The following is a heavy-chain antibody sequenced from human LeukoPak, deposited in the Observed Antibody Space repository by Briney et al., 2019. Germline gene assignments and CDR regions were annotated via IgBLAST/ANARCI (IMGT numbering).Heavy chain of an antibody. CDR3: ASGVVVVPARFDY. J-gene: IGHJ4*02. CDR2: ISWNSGSI. D-gene: IGHD2-15*01. Sequence: GGSLRLSCAASGFTFDDYAMHWVRQAPGKGLEWVSGISWNSGSIGYADSVKGRFTISRDNAKNSLYLQMNSLRAEDTALYYCASGVVVVPARFDYWGQGTLVTVSP. V-gene: IGHV3-9*01. CDR1: GFTFDDYA.